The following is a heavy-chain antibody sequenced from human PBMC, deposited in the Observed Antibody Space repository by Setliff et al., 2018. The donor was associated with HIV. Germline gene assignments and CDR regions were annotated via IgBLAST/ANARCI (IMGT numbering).Heavy chain of an antibody. J-gene: IGHJ1*01. Sequence: PGGSLRLSCAASGFSFSDSHMTWIRQAPGKGLEWVSYISTTSSNTNYADSVKGRFTISRDNSKNTLYLRMNSLRAEDTAVYYCARDSSSWSWAEYFQFWGQGTPVTVSS. CDR1: GFSFSDSH. CDR3: ARDSSSWSWAEYFQF. V-gene: IGHV3-11*06. D-gene: IGHD6-13*01. CDR2: ISTTSSNT.